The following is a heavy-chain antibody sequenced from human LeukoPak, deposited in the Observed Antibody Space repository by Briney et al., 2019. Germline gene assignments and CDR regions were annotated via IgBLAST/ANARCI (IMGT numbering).Heavy chain of an antibody. Sequence: PGGSLRLSCAASGFTFSSYSMNWVRQAPGKGLEWVSSISSSSSYIYYADSVKGRFTISRDNSKNTLYLQMNSLKAEDTAVYYCAKDRDQLLYFDYWGQGTLVTVSS. CDR1: GFTFSSYS. CDR3: AKDRDQLLYFDY. D-gene: IGHD2-2*02. CDR2: ISSSSSYI. V-gene: IGHV3-21*04. J-gene: IGHJ4*02.